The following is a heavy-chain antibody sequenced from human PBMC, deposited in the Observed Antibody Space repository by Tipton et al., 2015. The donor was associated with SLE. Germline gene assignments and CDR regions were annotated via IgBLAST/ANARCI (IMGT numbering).Heavy chain of an antibody. D-gene: IGHD6-13*01. CDR2: ITSSSSYI. V-gene: IGHV3-21*01. J-gene: IGHJ6*03. CDR1: GFTFSSYS. Sequence: SLRLSCAASGFTFSSYSMKWVRQAPGKGLEWVSSITSSSSYIYYADSVKGRFTISRDNAKNSLYLQMNSLRAEDTAVYYCARVYSSNWYDYYYMDVWGKGTTVTVSS. CDR3: ARVYSSNWYDYYYMDV.